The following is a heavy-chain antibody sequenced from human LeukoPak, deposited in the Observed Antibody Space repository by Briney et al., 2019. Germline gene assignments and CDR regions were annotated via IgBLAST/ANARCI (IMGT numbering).Heavy chain of an antibody. CDR3: AKYHWSGSQGWGSSDI. J-gene: IGHJ3*02. CDR2: LSGSADKT. CDR1: GFTFSSYA. Sequence: GGSLRLSCAASGFTFSSYAMTWVRQAPGKGLEWVSSLSGSADKTYYADSVKGRFTISRDNSKNTLYLQLNSLRAEDTAIYYCAKYHWSGSQGWGSSDIWGQGTVVTVSS. V-gene: IGHV3-23*01. D-gene: IGHD1-26*01.